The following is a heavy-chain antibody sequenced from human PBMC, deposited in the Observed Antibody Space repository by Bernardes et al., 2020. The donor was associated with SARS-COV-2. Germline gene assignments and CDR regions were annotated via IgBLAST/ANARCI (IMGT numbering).Heavy chain of an antibody. CDR2: VNPNSGDT. CDR1: GYTFTANC. V-gene: IGHV1-2*02. D-gene: IGHD1-7*01. J-gene: IGHJ4*02. CDR3: AKGRCNWNYPRFDQ. Sequence: ASVKVSCKASGYTFTANCMHWVRQAPGQGLDWMAWVNPNSGDTNYAQKFQGRVTATGDTSITTVYMELTSLTSDDTAVYYCAKGRCNWNYPRFDQWGQGTLVTVSS.